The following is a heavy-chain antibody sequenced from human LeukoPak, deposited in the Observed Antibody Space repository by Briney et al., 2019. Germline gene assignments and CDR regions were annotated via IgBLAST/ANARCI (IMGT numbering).Heavy chain of an antibody. J-gene: IGHJ4*02. Sequence: ASVKVSCKVSGYTLTELSMHWVRQAPGKGLEWMGGFDPEDGETIYAQKVQDRVTMTTDTSTSTAYMELRSLRSDDTAVYYCARVPSYLPLDYWGQGTLVTVSS. CDR3: ARVPSYLPLDY. D-gene: IGHD1-26*01. CDR1: GYTLTELS. V-gene: IGHV1-24*01. CDR2: FDPEDGET.